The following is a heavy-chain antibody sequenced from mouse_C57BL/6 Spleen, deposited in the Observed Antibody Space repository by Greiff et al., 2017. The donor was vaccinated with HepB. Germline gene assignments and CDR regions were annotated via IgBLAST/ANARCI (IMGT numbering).Heavy chain of an antibody. V-gene: IGHV2-2*01. CDR2: IWSGGST. J-gene: IGHJ3*01. CDR1: GFSLTSYG. CDR3: ARRDYGSSYDWFAY. D-gene: IGHD1-1*01. Sequence: QVQLKESGPGLVQPSQSLSITCTVSGFSLTSYGIHWVRQSPGKGLEWLGVIWSGGSTDYNAAFISRLSISKDNSKSQVFFKMNSLQADDTAIYYCARRDYGSSYDWFAYWGQGTLVTVSA.